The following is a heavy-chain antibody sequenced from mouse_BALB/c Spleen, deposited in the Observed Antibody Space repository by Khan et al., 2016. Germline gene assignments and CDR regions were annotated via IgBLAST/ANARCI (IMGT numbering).Heavy chain of an antibody. CDR1: GDSITSGY. J-gene: IGHJ4*01. CDR3: ARDDGSSYVRGMDY. CDR2: ISYSGGT. Sequence: EVQLQESGPSLVKPSQTLSLTCSVTGDSITSGYWNWIREFPGNKLEYMGYISYSGGTYNNPSLKSRISITRDTSKNQYYLQLNSVTTEDTGTYYCARDDGSSYVRGMDYWGQGLSVTVSS. D-gene: IGHD1-1*01. V-gene: IGHV3-8*02.